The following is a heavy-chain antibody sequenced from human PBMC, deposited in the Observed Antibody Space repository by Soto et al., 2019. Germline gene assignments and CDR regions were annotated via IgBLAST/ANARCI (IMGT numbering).Heavy chain of an antibody. Sequence: EVQLLESGGGLVQPGGSLRLSCAASGVTFSSYAMSWVRQAPGQGLEWVSAISGSGGSTYYADSVKGRFTISRDTSKNTRYLQMNSLRSEDKAVYYCAKIGAPYYDVWSAESPVDACDIWGKATMVTVSS. D-gene: IGHD3-3*01. CDR1: GVTFSSYA. CDR2: ISGSGGST. J-gene: IGHJ3*02. V-gene: IGHV3-23*01. CDR3: AKIGAPYYDVWSAESPVDACDI.